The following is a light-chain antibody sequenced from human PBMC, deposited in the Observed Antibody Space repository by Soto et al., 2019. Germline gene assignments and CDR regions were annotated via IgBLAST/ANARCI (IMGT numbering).Light chain of an antibody. Sequence: EIVLTQSPGTLSLSPGERVTLSCRASQSVSSNYLAWYQQKPGQAPRLLIYATSSRATGIPDRFSGSGSGTDFTLTISRLEPEDFAVYYCQQYGNSPRYSFGLGTKLEIK. CDR2: ATS. V-gene: IGKV3-20*01. CDR1: QSVSSNY. CDR3: QQYGNSPRYS. J-gene: IGKJ2*03.